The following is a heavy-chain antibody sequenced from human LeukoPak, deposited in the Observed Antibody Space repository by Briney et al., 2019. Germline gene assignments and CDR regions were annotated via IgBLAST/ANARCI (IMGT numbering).Heavy chain of an antibody. CDR3: ARVLRYCGGDCYDY. Sequence: ASVKVSRKASGYTFTGYYMHWVRQAPGQGLEWMGRINPNSGGTNYAQKFQGRVTMPRDTPISTAYMELSRVRSDDTAVYYCARVLRYCGGDCYDYWGQGTLVTVSS. V-gene: IGHV1-2*06. J-gene: IGHJ4*02. D-gene: IGHD2-21*01. CDR2: INPNSGGT. CDR1: GYTFTGYY.